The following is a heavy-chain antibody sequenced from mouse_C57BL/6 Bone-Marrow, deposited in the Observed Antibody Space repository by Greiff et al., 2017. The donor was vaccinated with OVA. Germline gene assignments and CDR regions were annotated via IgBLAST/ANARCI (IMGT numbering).Heavy chain of an antibody. CDR3: ARKNYGSSYSY. CDR1: GYTFTSYW. D-gene: IGHD1-1*01. V-gene: IGHV1-55*01. J-gene: IGHJ2*01. Sequence: VQLQQSGAELVKPGASVKMSCKASGYTFTSYWITWVKQRPGQGLEWIGDIYPGSGSTNYNEKFKSKATLTVDTSSSTAYMQLSSLTSEDSAVYYCARKNYGSSYSYWGQGTTLTVSS. CDR2: IYPGSGST.